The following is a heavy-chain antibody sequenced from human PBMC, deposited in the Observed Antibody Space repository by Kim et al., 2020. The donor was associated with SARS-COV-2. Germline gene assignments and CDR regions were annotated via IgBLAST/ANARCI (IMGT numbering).Heavy chain of an antibody. CDR1: GYTFTSYG. J-gene: IGHJ5*02. D-gene: IGHD2-2*01. V-gene: IGHV1-18*01. Sequence: ASVKVSCKASGYTFTSYGISWVRQAPGQGLEWMGWISAYNGNTNYAQKLQGRVTMTTDTSTSTAYMELRSLRSDDTAVYYCARPKIYCSSTSCSARGWFDPWGQGTLVTVSS. CDR3: ARPKIYCSSTSCSARGWFDP. CDR2: ISAYNGNT.